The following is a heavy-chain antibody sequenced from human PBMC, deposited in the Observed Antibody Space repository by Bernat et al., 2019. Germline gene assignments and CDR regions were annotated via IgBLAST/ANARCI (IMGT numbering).Heavy chain of an antibody. CDR2: INPSGGST. V-gene: IGHV1-46*01. CDR3: ARDHPYYDFWSGPRYYFDY. CDR1: GYTFTSYY. J-gene: IGHJ4*02. D-gene: IGHD3-3*01. Sequence: QVQLVQSGAEVKKPGASVKVSCKASGYTFTSYYMHWVRQAPGQGLEWMGIINPSGGSTSYAQKFQGRVTMTRDTSTSPVYMELSSLRSEDTAVYYCARDHPYYDFWSGPRYYFDYWGQGTLVTVSS.